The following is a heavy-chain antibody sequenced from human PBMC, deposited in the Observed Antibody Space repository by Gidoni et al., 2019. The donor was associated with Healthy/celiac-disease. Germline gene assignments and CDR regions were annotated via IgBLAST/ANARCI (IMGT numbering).Heavy chain of an antibody. V-gene: IGHV4-30-4*01. D-gene: IGHD3-10*01. J-gene: IGHJ6*02. CDR1: GGSISSGDYY. Sequence: QVQLQESGPGLVKPSQTLSLTCTVSGGSISSGDYYWSWIRQPPGKGLEWIGYIYYSGSTYYNPSLKSRVTISVDTSKNQFSLKLSSVTAADTAVYYCARSMVRGVNSYYYYGMDVWGQGTTVTVSS. CDR3: ARSMVRGVNSYYYYGMDV. CDR2: IYYSGST.